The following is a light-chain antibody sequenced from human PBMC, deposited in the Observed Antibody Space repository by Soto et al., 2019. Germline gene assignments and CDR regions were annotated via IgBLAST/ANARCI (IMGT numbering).Light chain of an antibody. CDR1: SSDVGGYNF. J-gene: IGLJ2*01. CDR2: EVT. CDR3: SSFAGNNHLL. Sequence: QSVLTQPPSASGSLGQPVTISCTGTSSDVGGYNFVSWYQQHPGKAPKLMIYEVTKRLSGVPDRFSGSKSGNTASLTVSGLQAEDEADYFCSSFAGNNHLLFGGGTKVTVL. V-gene: IGLV2-8*01.